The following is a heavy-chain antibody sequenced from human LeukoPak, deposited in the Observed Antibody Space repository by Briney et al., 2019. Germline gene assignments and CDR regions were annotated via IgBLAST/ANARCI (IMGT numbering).Heavy chain of an antibody. Sequence: GGSLRLSCAASGFTFSSYEMNWVRQAPGKGLEGGSYISSSGSTIYYADSVKGRFTISRDNAKNSLYLQMNSLRAEDTAVYYCARGAVATPIYFDYWGQGTLVTVSS. CDR1: GFTFSSYE. D-gene: IGHD5-12*01. V-gene: IGHV3-48*03. CDR2: ISSSGSTI. CDR3: ARGAVATPIYFDY. J-gene: IGHJ4*02.